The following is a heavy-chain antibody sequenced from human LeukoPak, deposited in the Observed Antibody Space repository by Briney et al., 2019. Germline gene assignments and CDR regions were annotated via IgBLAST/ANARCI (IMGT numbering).Heavy chain of an antibody. D-gene: IGHD3-10*01. CDR3: ARRELLSTPDAFDI. CDR2: IYYSGST. V-gene: IGHV4-39*01. J-gene: IGHJ3*02. CDR1: GGSISSSSYY. Sequence: SETLSLTCTVSGGSISSSSYYWGWIRQPPGKGLEWIGSIYYSGSTYYNPSLKSRVTISVDTSKNQFSLKVSSVTAADTAVYYCARRELLSTPDAFDIWGQGTMVTVSS.